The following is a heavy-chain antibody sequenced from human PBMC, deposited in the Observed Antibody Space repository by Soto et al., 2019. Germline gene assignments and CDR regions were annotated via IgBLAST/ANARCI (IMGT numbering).Heavy chain of an antibody. V-gene: IGHV4-59*01. Sequence: SETLSLTCTVSGGSISSYYWSWIRQPPGKGLEWIGYMYNTGSTVYNPSPKSRVTISVDTSKNQFYLKVNSVTAADTAVYYCARDLWGYCGTDCYPLDVWGQGTTVTVSS. J-gene: IGHJ6*02. CDR3: ARDLWGYCGTDCYPLDV. CDR1: GGSISSYY. D-gene: IGHD2-21*02. CDR2: MYNTGST.